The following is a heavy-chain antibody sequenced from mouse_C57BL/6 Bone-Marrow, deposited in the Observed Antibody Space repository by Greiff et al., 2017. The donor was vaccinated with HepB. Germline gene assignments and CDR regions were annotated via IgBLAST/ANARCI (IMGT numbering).Heavy chain of an antibody. J-gene: IGHJ3*01. D-gene: IGHD3-2*01. Sequence: VKLMESGPGLVAPSQSLSITCTVSGFSLTSYAISWVRQPPGKGLEWLGVIWTGGGTNYNSALKSRLSISKDNSKSQVFLKMNSLQTEDTARYYCASLDSRFAYWGQGTLVTVSA. CDR3: ASLDSRFAY. CDR2: IWTGGGT. V-gene: IGHV2-9-1*01. CDR1: GFSLTSYA.